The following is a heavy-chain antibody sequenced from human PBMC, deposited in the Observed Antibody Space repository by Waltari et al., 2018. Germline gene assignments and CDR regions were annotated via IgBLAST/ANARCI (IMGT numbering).Heavy chain of an antibody. CDR1: GGTFSSYA. J-gene: IGHJ6*03. CDR2: IIPILGIA. D-gene: IGHD6-19*01. CDR3: ARGDSGYDYYYYMDV. Sequence: QVQLVQSGAEVKKPGSSVKVSCKASGGTFSSYAISWVRQAPGQGLEWLGGIIPILGIANYAQKGQGRVTSTADESTSTAYMELSSLRSEDTAVDYCARGDSGYDYYYYMDVWGKGTTVTVSS. V-gene: IGHV1-69*04.